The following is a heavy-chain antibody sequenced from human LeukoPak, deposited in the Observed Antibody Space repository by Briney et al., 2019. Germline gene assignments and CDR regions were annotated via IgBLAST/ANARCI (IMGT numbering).Heavy chain of an antibody. V-gene: IGHV1-2*02. CDR1: GYTFTGYY. CDR2: INPNSGGT. CDR3: ARGDLYCTNGVCSGGYYFDY. J-gene: IGHJ4*02. D-gene: IGHD2-8*01. Sequence: ASVKVSCKASGYTFTGYYMHWVRQAPGQGLEWMGWINPNSGGTNYAQKFQGRVTMTRDTSISTAYMELSRLRSDDTAVYYCARGDLYCTNGVCSGGYYFDYWGQGTLVTVSS.